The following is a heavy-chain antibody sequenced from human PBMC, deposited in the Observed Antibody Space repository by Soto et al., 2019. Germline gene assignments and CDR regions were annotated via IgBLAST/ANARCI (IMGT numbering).Heavy chain of an antibody. CDR3: ARSVSVAARPVYFDY. V-gene: IGHV4-59*01. CDR1: GGSISSYY. J-gene: IGHJ4*02. Sequence: SETLSLTCTVSGGSISSYYWSWIRQPPGKGLEWIGYIYYSGSTNYNPSLKSRVTISVDTSKNQFSLKLSSVTAADTAVYYCARSVSVAARPVYFDYWGQGPLVTVSS. CDR2: IYYSGST. D-gene: IGHD6-6*01.